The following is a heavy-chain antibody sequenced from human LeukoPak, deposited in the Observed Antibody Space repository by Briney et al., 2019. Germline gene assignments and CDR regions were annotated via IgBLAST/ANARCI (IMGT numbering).Heavy chain of an antibody. CDR3: ARGWRSGGSCSLDY. CDR1: GYTFTSYG. Sequence: ASVKVSCKASGYTFTSYGISWLRQSPGQGLEWMGWISAYNGSTNYAQKLQGRVTMTTDTSTSTAYMELRSLRSDDTAVYYCARGWRSGGSCSLDYWGQGTLVTVSS. CDR2: ISAYNGST. V-gene: IGHV1-18*04. J-gene: IGHJ4*02. D-gene: IGHD2-15*01.